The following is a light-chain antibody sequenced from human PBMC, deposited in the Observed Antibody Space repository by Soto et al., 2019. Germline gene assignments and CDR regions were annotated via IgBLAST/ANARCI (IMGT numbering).Light chain of an antibody. CDR1: NSDVGAYDY. CDR2: EVN. CDR3: SSYAGRNNWGV. Sequence: QSALTQPPSASGSPGQSVTISCTGTNSDVGAYDYVSWFQQHPGKAPKLMIYEVNKRPSGVPDRFSGSKSGNTASLTVSGLQAEDEADYYCSSYAGRNNWGVFGTGTKLTVL. J-gene: IGLJ1*01. V-gene: IGLV2-8*01.